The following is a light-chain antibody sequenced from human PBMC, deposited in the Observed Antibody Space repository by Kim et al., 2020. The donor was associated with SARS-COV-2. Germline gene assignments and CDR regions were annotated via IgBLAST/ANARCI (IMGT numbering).Light chain of an antibody. CDR1: SSDVGASNY. CDR3: ASYTSSNTLV. CDR2: DVS. Sequence: QSALTQPASVSGSPGRSITISCTGTSSDVGASNYVSWYQQHPDKAPKLMIFDVSKRPSGVSDRFYGSKSGNTASLTISGLQAEDEADYYCASYTSSNTLVFGGGTKLTVL. J-gene: IGLJ2*01. V-gene: IGLV2-14*01.